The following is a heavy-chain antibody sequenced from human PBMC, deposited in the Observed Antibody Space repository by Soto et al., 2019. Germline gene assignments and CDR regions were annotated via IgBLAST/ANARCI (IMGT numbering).Heavy chain of an antibody. Sequence: SETLSLTCSVSGVSISSYFWSWIRPPPGRGLEWIGYTYHRGSTNYSPSLKSRVAISLDTSGNQFSLKVSSVTAADTAVYYCARIGGYHGPLDYWGQGTPVTVSS. V-gene: IGHV4-59*01. J-gene: IGHJ4*02. CDR2: TYHRGST. CDR1: GVSISSYF. CDR3: ARIGGYHGPLDY. D-gene: IGHD3-16*02.